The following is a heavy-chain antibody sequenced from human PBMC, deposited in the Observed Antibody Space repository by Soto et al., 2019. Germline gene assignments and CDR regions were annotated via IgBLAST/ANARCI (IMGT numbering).Heavy chain of an antibody. Sequence: GASVKVSCKASGYTFTSYYMHWVRQAPGQGLEWMGIINPSGGSTSYAQKFQGRVTMTRDTSTSTVYMELSSPRSEDTAVYYCARNLEGYGMAVWGQGTTVTVSS. J-gene: IGHJ6*02. CDR2: INPSGGST. V-gene: IGHV1-46*01. CDR3: ARNLEGYGMAV. CDR1: GYTFTSYY.